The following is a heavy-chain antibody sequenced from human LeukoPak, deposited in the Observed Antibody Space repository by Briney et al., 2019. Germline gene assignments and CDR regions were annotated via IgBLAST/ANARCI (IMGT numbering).Heavy chain of an antibody. J-gene: IGHJ4*02. CDR3: ARHASYYGSGSYYLDY. CDR2: IYPGDSDT. Sequence: GESLKISCWGSGYSFTSYWIAWVRQMPGKGLEWMGIIYPGDSDTRYSPSFQGQVTISADKSISTAFLHWSSLKASDTAMYYCARHASYYGSGSYYLDYWGQGTLVTVSS. D-gene: IGHD3-10*01. V-gene: IGHV5-51*01. CDR1: GYSFTSYW.